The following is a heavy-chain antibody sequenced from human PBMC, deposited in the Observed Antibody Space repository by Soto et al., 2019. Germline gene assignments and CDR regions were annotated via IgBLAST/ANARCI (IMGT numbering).Heavy chain of an antibody. J-gene: IGHJ4*02. CDR2: INGGNGDT. CDR3: ARGYCSSTRCQYYFDF. CDR1: GYTFTGCA. D-gene: IGHD2-2*01. Sequence: ASVKVSCNASGYTFTGCAIHWVRQAPGQRLEWMGWINGGNGDTKYSQKFQGRVTISRDTSASTAYMELTSLGSEDTAVYPCARGYCSSTRCQYYFDFWGQGTLVTVSS. V-gene: IGHV1-3*01.